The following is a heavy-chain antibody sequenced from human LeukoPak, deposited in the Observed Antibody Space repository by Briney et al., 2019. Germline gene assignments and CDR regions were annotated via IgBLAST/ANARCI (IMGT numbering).Heavy chain of an antibody. V-gene: IGHV3-48*03. CDR1: GFTFSSYE. Sequence: GGSLRLSCAASGFTFSSYEVNWVRQAPGKGLEWVSYVNSSGTTIYYADSVKGRFTVSRDNAKNSLYLQMNSLRAEDTAVYYCARQVASGFDPWGQGTLVTVSS. CDR2: VNSSGTTI. J-gene: IGHJ5*02. CDR3: ARQVASGFDP.